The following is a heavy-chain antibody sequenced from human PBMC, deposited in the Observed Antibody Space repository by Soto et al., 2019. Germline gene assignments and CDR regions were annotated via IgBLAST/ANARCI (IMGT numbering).Heavy chain of an antibody. D-gene: IGHD6-19*01. CDR2: ISGSGGST. J-gene: IGHJ6*02. V-gene: IGHV3-23*01. CDR1: GFTFSSYA. Sequence: GGSLRLSCAASGFTFSSYAMSWVRQAPGKGLEWVSAISGSGGSTYYADSVKGRFTISRDNSKNTLYLQVNSLRAEDTAVYYCAKLVAVAGYYGMDVWGQGTTVTVSS. CDR3: AKLVAVAGYYGMDV.